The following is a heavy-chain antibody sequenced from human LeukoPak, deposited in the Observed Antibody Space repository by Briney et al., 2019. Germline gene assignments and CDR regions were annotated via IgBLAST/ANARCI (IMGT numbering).Heavy chain of an antibody. CDR1: GFSPSTSGMC. CDR2: VDWDDDK. CDR3: ARMGGGCYSDLYYFDY. J-gene: IGHJ4*02. V-gene: IGHV2-70*01. Sequence: SGPTLLKPTPTLTLTFTFSGFSPSTSGMCVSWIRQPPGKALEWLALVDWDDDKYYSTSLKTRLTISKDTSKNQVVLTMTNMDPVDTATYYCARMGGGCYSDLYYFDYWGQGTLVTVSS. D-gene: IGHD2-15*01.